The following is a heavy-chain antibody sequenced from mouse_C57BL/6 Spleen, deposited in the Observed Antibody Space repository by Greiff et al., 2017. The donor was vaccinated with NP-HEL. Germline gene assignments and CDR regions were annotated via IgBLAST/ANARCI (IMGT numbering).Heavy chain of an antibody. CDR1: GYAFSSSW. Sequence: VKLVESGPELVKPGASVKISCKASGYAFSSSWMNWVKQRPGKGLEWIGRIDPEDGETKYAPKFQGKATITADTSSNTAYLQLSSLTSEDTAVYYCARWGVVVEAYFDYWGQGTTLTVSS. CDR3: ARWGVVVEAYFDY. J-gene: IGHJ2*01. V-gene: IGHV1-82*01. CDR2: IDPEDGET. D-gene: IGHD1-1*01.